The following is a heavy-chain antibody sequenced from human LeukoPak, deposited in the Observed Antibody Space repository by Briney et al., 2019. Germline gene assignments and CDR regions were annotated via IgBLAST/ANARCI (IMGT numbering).Heavy chain of an antibody. D-gene: IGHD3-22*01. J-gene: IGHJ4*02. Sequence: GGSLRLSCAASGFTFSSYAMHWVRQAPDKGLEWVAVISYDGSNKYYADSVKGRFTIYRDNSKNTLYLQMNSLRAEDTAVYYCAKVPTDYYDSSGGDYWGQGTLVTVSS. CDR2: ISYDGSNK. V-gene: IGHV3-30*01. CDR3: AKVPTDYYDSSGGDY. CDR1: GFTFSSYA.